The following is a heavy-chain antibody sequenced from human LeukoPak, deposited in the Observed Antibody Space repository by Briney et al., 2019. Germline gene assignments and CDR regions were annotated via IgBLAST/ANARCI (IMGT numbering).Heavy chain of an antibody. Sequence: PRRSLTLSCPPSGFTFTSYWTHWVRHAPEDGLVWVSRINTYVSSTSYADSVKGRFTISRDNANNTLYLQMDSLRAEDTAVYYCASRSSSSSVDYWGQGTLVTVSS. CDR2: INTYVSST. D-gene: IGHD6-6*01. J-gene: IGHJ4*02. CDR1: GFTFTSYW. V-gene: IGHV3-74*01. CDR3: ASRSSSSSVDY.